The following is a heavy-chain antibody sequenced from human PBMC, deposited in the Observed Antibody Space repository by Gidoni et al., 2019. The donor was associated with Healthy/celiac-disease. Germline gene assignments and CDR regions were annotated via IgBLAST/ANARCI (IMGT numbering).Heavy chain of an antibody. V-gene: IGHV4-39*01. CDR2: LYYSGST. D-gene: IGHD3-10*01. J-gene: IGHJ4*02. CDR3: ARRKYYYGSGSYYPFDY. Sequence: QLQLQESGPGLVKPSEPLSLPCTVSGGPISSRSYYWGWIRQPPGKGLEWIGSLYYSGSTYYNPSLKSRVTISVDTSKNQFSLKLSSVTAADTAVYYCARRKYYYGSGSYYPFDYWGQGTLVTVSS. CDR1: GGPISSRSYY.